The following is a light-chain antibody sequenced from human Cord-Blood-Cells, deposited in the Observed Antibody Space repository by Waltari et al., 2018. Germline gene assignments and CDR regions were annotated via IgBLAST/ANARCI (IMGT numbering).Light chain of an antibody. V-gene: IGKV4-1*01. CDR3: QQYYSTPYT. J-gene: IGKJ2*01. Sequence: DIVMTQSPDSLAVSLGERATINCKSSQSVLYSSNNKNYLAWYQQKPGQPPKLLIYWASTPESGVPDRFSGSGSGTDFPLTISNLQAEDVAVYYCQQYYSTPYTFGQGTKLEIK. CDR2: WAS. CDR1: QSVLYSSNNKNY.